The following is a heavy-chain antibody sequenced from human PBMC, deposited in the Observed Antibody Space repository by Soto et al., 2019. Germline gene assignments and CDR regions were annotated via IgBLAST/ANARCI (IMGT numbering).Heavy chain of an antibody. CDR1: GYTFTSYD. D-gene: IGHD1-1*01. CDR2: MNPNSGNT. Sequence: ASVKVSCKASGYTFTSYDINWVRQATGQGLEWMGWMNPNSGNTGYAQKFQGRVTMSMNTSISTAYMELSSLRSEDTAVYYCAGGMVRQLERRAYFYYYMDFWGKGTTVTVSS. V-gene: IGHV1-8*02. CDR3: AGGMVRQLERRAYFYYYMDF. J-gene: IGHJ6*03.